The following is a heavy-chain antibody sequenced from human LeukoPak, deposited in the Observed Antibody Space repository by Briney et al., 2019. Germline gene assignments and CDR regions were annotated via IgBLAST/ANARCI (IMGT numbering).Heavy chain of an antibody. V-gene: IGHV1-2*02. CDR2: INPNSGVT. Sequence: ASVKVSCKASGYTFTGYYMQWVRQAPGQGLEWMGWINPNSGVTNYAQKFQGRVTMTRDTSISTAYMELSRLRSDDTAVYFYARDHCVSSGCYEDYYYGMDVWGRGTTVTVSS. D-gene: IGHD2-2*01. J-gene: IGHJ6*02. CDR1: GYTFTGYY. CDR3: ARDHCVSSGCYEDYYYGMDV.